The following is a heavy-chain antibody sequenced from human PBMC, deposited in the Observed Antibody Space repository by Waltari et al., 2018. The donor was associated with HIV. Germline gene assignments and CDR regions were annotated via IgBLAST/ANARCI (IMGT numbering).Heavy chain of an antibody. J-gene: IGHJ4*02. Sequence: EVQLVESGGGSVQPGGSLRLSCAASGFTFSSYWMHWVRQAPGKGLVWCSRINSGGSRTSYADSMKGRFTISRDNAKNTVYLQMSSLRAEDTAVYYCARAGRDGKLPPDYWGQGTLVTVSS. CDR3: ARAGRDGKLPPDY. D-gene: IGHD1-26*01. CDR2: INSGGSRT. V-gene: IGHV3-74*01. CDR1: GFTFSSYW.